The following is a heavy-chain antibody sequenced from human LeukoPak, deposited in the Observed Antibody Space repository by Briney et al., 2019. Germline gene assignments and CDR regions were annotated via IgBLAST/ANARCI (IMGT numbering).Heavy chain of an antibody. CDR3: AKGVLASRWYYFDY. J-gene: IGHJ4*02. CDR1: GFTFDDYA. Sequence: GGSLRLSCAASGFTFDDYAMHWVRQAPGKGLEWVSGISWNSGSIGYADSVKGRFTISRDNAKNSLYLQMNSLRAEDTALYYCAKGVLASRWYYFDYWGQGTLVTVSS. V-gene: IGHV3-9*01. D-gene: IGHD6-13*01. CDR2: ISWNSGSI.